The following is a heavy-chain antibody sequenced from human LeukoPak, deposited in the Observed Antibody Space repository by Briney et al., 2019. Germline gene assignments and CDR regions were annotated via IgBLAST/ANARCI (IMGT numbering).Heavy chain of an antibody. CDR3: ARGGSYYRHNWFDP. CDR2: IIPILGIA. D-gene: IGHD1-26*01. J-gene: IGHJ5*02. Sequence: SVKVSCKASGYTFSSYTMNWVRQAPGQGLEWMGRIIPILGIANYAQKFQGRVTITADKSTSTAYMELSSLRSEDTAVYYCARGGSYYRHNWFDPWGQGTLVTVSS. CDR1: GYTFSSYT. V-gene: IGHV1-69*02.